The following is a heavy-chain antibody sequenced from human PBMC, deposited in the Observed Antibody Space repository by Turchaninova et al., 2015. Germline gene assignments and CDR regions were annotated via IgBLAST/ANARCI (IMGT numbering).Heavy chain of an antibody. CDR1: GFTFGNYA. D-gene: IGHD6-19*01. J-gene: IGHJ4*02. CDR2: RSNDGRKG. V-gene: IGHV3-30*04. Sequence: QVQLAESGGGVVHPGRSLSLACAASGFTFGNYAIHWVSQAPGLGRLGGACRSNDGRKGFYEHSWKARVTIARDNSRNRLNLEMNGLRSRDTAVYYCAKELAAWGRGTLVTVSS. CDR3: AKELAA.